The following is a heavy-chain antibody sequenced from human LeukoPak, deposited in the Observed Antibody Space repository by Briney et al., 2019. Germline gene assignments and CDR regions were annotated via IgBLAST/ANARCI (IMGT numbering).Heavy chain of an antibody. CDR3: AKDKRGGPYGVDY. Sequence: GGSLRLSCAASGFAFSSYAMSWVRQTPGKGLEWVSAISGGGGSTYYADSVKGRFTISRDNSKNTPFLQMNSLRAEDTAVYYCAKDKRGGPYGVDYWGQGTLVTVSS. CDR2: ISGGGGST. J-gene: IGHJ4*02. D-gene: IGHD2-8*01. CDR1: GFAFSSYA. V-gene: IGHV3-23*01.